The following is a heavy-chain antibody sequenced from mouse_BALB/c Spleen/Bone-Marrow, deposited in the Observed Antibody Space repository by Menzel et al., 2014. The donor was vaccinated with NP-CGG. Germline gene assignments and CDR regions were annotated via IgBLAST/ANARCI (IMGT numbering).Heavy chain of an antibody. V-gene: IGHV1-14*01. J-gene: IGHJ2*01. CDR2: FNPYNDGS. CDR3: AKGGNCRYELDY. CDR1: GYTFTSSV. Sequence: EVQLQESGPELVKPGASVKMSCKASGYTFTSSVMHWVKQKPGQGLEWIGYFNPYNDGSKYNEKFKGKATLTSDTSSSTDYKEISSLTSEASAVYYCAKGGNCRYELDYWGQGTTLTVSS. D-gene: IGHD2-14*01.